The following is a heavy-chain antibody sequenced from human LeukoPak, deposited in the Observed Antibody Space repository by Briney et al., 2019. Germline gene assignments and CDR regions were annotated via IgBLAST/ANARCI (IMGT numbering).Heavy chain of an antibody. V-gene: IGHV3-9*03. CDR2: ISWNSGSI. D-gene: IGHD6-6*01. CDR1: GFTFDDYA. J-gene: IGHJ4*02. Sequence: GGSLRLSCAASGFTFDDYAMHWVRQAPGKCLEWVSGISWNSGSIGYADSVKGRFTISRDNAKNSLYLQMNSLRAEDMALYYCAFSSSSSGGSFDYWGQGTLVTVSS. CDR3: AFSSSSSGGSFDY.